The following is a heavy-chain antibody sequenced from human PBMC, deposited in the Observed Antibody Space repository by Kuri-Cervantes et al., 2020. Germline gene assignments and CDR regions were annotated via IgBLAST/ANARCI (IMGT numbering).Heavy chain of an antibody. Sequence: SETLSLTCAVYGGSFSGYYWSWIRQPPGKGLEWIGYIYYSGSTNYNPSLKSRVTISVDTSKNQFSLKLSSVTAADTAVYYCARNRYSSGWYERGFDYWGQGTLVTVSS. V-gene: IGHV4-59*01. J-gene: IGHJ4*02. CDR2: IYYSGST. CDR3: ARNRYSSGWYERGFDY. CDR1: GGSFSGYY. D-gene: IGHD6-19*01.